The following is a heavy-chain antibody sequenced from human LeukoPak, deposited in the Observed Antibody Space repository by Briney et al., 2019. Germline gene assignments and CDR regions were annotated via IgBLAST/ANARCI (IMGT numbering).Heavy chain of an antibody. J-gene: IGHJ4*02. CDR3: ASSPPSSSWSGGFDY. CDR1: GYSISSSNW. CDR2: IYYSGST. Sequence: SETLSLTCAVSGYSISSSNWWGWIRQPPGKGLEWIGYIYYSGSTNYNPSLKSRVTISVDTSKNQFSLKLSSVTAADTAVYYCASSPPSSSWSGGFDYWGQGTLVTVSS. D-gene: IGHD6-13*01. V-gene: IGHV4-28*01.